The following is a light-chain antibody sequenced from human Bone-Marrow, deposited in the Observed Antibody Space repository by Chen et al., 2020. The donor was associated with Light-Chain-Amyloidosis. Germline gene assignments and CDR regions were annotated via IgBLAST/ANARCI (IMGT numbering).Light chain of an antibody. J-gene: IGLJ2*01. CDR3: QSADSSGTYEVI. V-gene: IGLV3-25*03. Sequence: SYELTQPPSVSVSPGQTARITCSGVELQTKYAYCYQQKPGQAPVLVIHRDTERPSGISERFSGSSSGTTATLTISGVQAEDEADYHCQSADSSGTYEVIFGGGTKLTVL. CDR1: ELQTKY. CDR2: RDT.